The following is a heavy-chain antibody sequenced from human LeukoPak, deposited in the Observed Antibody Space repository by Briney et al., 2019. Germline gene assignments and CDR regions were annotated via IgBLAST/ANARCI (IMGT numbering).Heavy chain of an antibody. CDR1: GYTFTGYY. Sequence: GASVKVSCKASGYTFTGYYMHWVRQAPGQGLEWMGWINPNSGGTNYAQKFQGRVTMTRDTSISTAYMELSRLRSDDTAVYYCARERSSSWYRNWFDPWAREPWSPSPQ. J-gene: IGHJ5*02. D-gene: IGHD6-13*01. V-gene: IGHV1-2*02. CDR2: INPNSGGT. CDR3: ARERSSSWYRNWFDP.